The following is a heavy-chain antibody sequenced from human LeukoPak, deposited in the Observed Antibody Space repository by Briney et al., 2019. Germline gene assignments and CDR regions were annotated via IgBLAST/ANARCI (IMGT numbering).Heavy chain of an antibody. V-gene: IGHV3-23*01. J-gene: IGHJ4*02. D-gene: IGHD6-13*01. Sequence: GGSLRLSCAASGFTFSTFAMSWVRQAPGMGLEWVSVIGGSGTSTYYADSVKGRFTISRDNSQNTLYLLMNSLRPEDTAVYYCAREAAYFDCWGQGTLVTVSS. CDR3: AREAAYFDC. CDR1: GFTFSTFA. CDR2: IGGSGTST.